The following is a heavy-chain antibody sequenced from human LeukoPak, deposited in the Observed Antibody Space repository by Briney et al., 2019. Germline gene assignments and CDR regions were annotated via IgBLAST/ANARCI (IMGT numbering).Heavy chain of an antibody. J-gene: IGHJ4*02. CDR2: INHNGST. D-gene: IGHD2/OR15-2a*01. V-gene: IGHV4-34*01. CDR1: GGSFSSHY. CDR3: ARGENMLGP. Sequence: SETLSLTCAVYGGSFSSHYWGWNRQPPGKGLEWIGKINHNGSTNYNPSLESRVTILVDTSKNQFSLKLSSVTAADTAVYYCARGENMLGPWGQGTLVTVSS.